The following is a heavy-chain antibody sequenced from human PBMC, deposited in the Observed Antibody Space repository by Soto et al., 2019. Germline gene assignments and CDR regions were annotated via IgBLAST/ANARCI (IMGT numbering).Heavy chain of an antibody. CDR2: INPTSGGT. D-gene: IGHD5-12*01. Sequence: QVQLVQSGAEVNKPGASVTVSCRASGYPFTGSYMPWVRRAPGQGLEWMGWINPTSGGTNYAQKLQGWVTMTRDTSISTAYMELSRLRSDDTAVDYCARGLEWETNSGYPSGGYYYYGMDVWGQGTTVTVSS. V-gene: IGHV1-2*04. CDR3: ARGLEWETNSGYPSGGYYYYGMDV. J-gene: IGHJ6*02. CDR1: GYPFTGSY.